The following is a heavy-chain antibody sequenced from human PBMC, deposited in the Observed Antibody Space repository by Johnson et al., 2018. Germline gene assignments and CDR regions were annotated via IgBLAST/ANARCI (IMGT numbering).Heavy chain of an antibody. CDR2: ISGSGGST. CDR3: ARMDIVDYGMDV. Sequence: VQLVESGGGLVQPGGSLRLSCAASGFTFSSYWMSWVRQAPGKGLEWVSAISGSGGSTYYADSLKGRFTIPRDNSKNTLYLRMNSLSAEDTAVYYCARMDIVDYGMDVWGQGTTVTVSS. CDR1: GFTFSSYW. D-gene: IGHD2-2*03. J-gene: IGHJ6*02. V-gene: IGHV3-23*04.